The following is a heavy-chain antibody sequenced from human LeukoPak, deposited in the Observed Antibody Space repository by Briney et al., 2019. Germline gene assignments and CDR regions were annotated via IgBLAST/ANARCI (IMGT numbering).Heavy chain of an antibody. CDR2: IRSKANSYAT. CDR1: GFTFSGSS. CDR3: TRGEEYYYDSSGPPNMDY. Sequence: GGALRLSCAASGFTFSGSSMHWVRQASGKWLEWVGRIRSKANSYATASAASVKGRFTISRDDSKNTAYLQMNSLKTEDTAVYYCTRGEEYYYDSSGPPNMDYWGQGTLVTVSS. D-gene: IGHD3-22*01. V-gene: IGHV3-73*01. J-gene: IGHJ4*02.